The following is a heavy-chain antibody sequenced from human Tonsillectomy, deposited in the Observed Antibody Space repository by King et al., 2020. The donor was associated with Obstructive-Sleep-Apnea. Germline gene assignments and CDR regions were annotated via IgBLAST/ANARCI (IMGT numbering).Heavy chain of an antibody. V-gene: IGHV2-5*02. J-gene: IGHJ4*02. CDR1: GFSLSTSGVG. CDR2: IYWDDDK. Sequence: VTLKESGPTLVKPTQTLTLTCTFSGFSLSTSGVGVGWIRQPPGKALEWLALIYWDDDKRYSPSLKSRLTITKDTSKNQVVLTMTNMDPVDTATYFCAHRRPLTYYFDYWGQGTLVTVSS. CDR3: AHRRPLTYYFDY.